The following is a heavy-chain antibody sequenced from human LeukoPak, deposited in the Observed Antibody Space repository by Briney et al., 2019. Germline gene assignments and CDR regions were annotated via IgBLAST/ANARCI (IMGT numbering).Heavy chain of an antibody. CDR1: GYSFTSYW. Sequence: GESLKISCKGSGYSFTSYWISWVRQMPGKGLEWMGRIDPSDSYTDYSPSFQGHVTISADKSISTAYLQWSRLKASDTAMYYCASSLVAAPNWYFDLWGRGTLVTVSS. V-gene: IGHV5-10-1*01. J-gene: IGHJ2*01. D-gene: IGHD2-15*01. CDR2: IDPSDSYT. CDR3: ASSLVAAPNWYFDL.